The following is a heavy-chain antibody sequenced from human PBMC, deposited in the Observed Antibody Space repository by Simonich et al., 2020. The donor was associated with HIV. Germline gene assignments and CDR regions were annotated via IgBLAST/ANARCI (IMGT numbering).Heavy chain of an antibody. V-gene: IGHV3-73*02. J-gene: IGHJ6*03. Sequence: EYGGGLVQPGGSLQLSCAASGFTFSSSPMHWVRQASGKGLEWVSRIRSKANSYATECAASVKGRFTISRDASKYTAYLQMNSLKTEDTAVYYCTSSSGTYYYYYFYMDVWGKGTTVTVSS. CDR1: GFTFSSSP. CDR2: IRSKANSYAT. CDR3: TSSSGTYYYYYFYMDV. D-gene: IGHD1-26*01.